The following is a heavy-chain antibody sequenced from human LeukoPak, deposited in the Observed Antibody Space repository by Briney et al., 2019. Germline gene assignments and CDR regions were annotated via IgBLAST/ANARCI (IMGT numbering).Heavy chain of an antibody. D-gene: IGHD3-22*01. CDR2: INSDGSNT. J-gene: IGHJ4*02. CDR1: GFTFSSYW. CDR3: ARDLYRIVVVPHYFDY. V-gene: IGHV3-74*01. Sequence: PGGSLRLSCAASGFTFSSYWMHWVRQAPGKGLVWVSRINSDGSNTNYADSVQGRFTISRDSAKNTLFLQMNSLRGEDTAVYYCARDLYRIVVVPHYFDYWGQGTLVTVSS.